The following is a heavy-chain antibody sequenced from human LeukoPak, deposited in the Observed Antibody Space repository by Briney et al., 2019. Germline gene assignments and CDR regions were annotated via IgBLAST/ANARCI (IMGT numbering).Heavy chain of an antibody. CDR2: INPNSGGT. V-gene: IGHV1-2*02. Sequence: GASVKVSCKASGYIFSNYGISWVRQAPGQGLEWMGWINPNSGGTNYAQKFQGRVTMTRDTSISTAYMELSRLRSDDTAVYYCASGDYGAFDYWGQGTLVTVSS. J-gene: IGHJ4*02. CDR1: GYIFSNYG. CDR3: ASGDYGAFDY. D-gene: IGHD4-17*01.